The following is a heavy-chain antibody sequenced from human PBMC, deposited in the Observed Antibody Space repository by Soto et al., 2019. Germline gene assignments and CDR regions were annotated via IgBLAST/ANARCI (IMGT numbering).Heavy chain of an antibody. CDR1: GGSISSYY. J-gene: IGHJ4*02. V-gene: IGHV4-59*08. CDR3: ARNYGGNVDY. Sequence: QVQLQESGPGLVRPSETLSLTCTVSGGSISSYYWSWIRQPPGKGLEWIGYIYYSGSANYNPSLKSRVTISVDTSKNQFSLKLSSVTAADTAVYYCARNYGGNVDYWGQGTGVTVSS. D-gene: IGHD4-17*01. CDR2: IYYSGSA.